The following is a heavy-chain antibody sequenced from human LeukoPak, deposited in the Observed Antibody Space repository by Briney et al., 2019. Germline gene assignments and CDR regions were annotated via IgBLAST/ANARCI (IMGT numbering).Heavy chain of an antibody. CDR1: GYTFTSYG. J-gene: IGHJ4*02. D-gene: IGHD3-9*01. CDR2: ISAYNGNT. Sequence: ASVRVSCKASGYTFTSYGISWVRQAPGQGLEWMGWISAYNGNTNYAQKLQGRVTMTTDTSTSTAYMELRSLRSDDTAVYYCARDRRYFDWLLSDYWGQGTLVTVSS. V-gene: IGHV1-18*04. CDR3: ARDRRYFDWLLSDY.